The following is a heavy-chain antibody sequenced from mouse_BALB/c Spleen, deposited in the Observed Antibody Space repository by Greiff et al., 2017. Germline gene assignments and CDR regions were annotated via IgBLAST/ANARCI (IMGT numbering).Heavy chain of an antibody. Sequence: EVKLVESGGGLVKPGGSLKLSCAASGFTFSSYTMSWVRQTPEKRLEWVATISSGGSYTYYPDSVKGRFTISRDNAKNTLYLQMSSLKSEDTAMYYCTKGMYRDWCAYWGQGTLVTVSA. V-gene: IGHV5-6-4*01. J-gene: IGHJ3*01. CDR3: TKGMYRDWCAY. CDR1: GFTFSSYT. CDR2: ISSGGSYT.